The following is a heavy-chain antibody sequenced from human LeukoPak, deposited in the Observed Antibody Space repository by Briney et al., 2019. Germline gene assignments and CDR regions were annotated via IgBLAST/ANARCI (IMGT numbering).Heavy chain of an antibody. CDR2: IIPIFGTA. CDR3: ARRGSYYYGMDV. J-gene: IGHJ6*02. D-gene: IGHD3-10*01. V-gene: IGHV1-69*13. Sequence: SVKVSCKASGGTFSSYAISWVRQAPGQGLEWMGGIIPIFGTANYAQKFQGRVTITADESTSTAYMELSSLRSEDTAMYYCARRGSYYYGMDVWGQGTTVTVSS. CDR1: GGTFSSYA.